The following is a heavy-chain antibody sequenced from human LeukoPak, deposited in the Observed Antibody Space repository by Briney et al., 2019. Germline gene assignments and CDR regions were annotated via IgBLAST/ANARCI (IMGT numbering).Heavy chain of an antibody. Sequence: KTSETLSLTCTVSGSSIISYYWSWIRQPPGKGMEWIGYNYYSGSTNYNPSLKSRVTISVDTSKNQFSLNMKSVTAADTAVYYCARAVHSSSALDYWGQGALVTVSS. CDR2: NYYSGST. V-gene: IGHV4-59*01. CDR3: ARAVHSSSALDY. CDR1: GSSIISYY. D-gene: IGHD6-13*01. J-gene: IGHJ4*02.